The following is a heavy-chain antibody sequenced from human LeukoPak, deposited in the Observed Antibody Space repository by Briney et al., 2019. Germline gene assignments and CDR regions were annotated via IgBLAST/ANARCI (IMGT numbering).Heavy chain of an antibody. CDR1: GFTFSSYA. CDR2: ISGSGGST. CDR3: AKASVSSSWFDAFDI. V-gene: IGHV3-23*01. J-gene: IGHJ3*02. Sequence: GGSLRLSCAASGFTFSSYAISWVRQAPGKGLEWVSAISGSGGSTYYADSVKGRFTISRDNSKNTLYLQMNSLRAEDTAVYYCAKASVSSSWFDAFDIWGQGTMVTVSS. D-gene: IGHD6-13*01.